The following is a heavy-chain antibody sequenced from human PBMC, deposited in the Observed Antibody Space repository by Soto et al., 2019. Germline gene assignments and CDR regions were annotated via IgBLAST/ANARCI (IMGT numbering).Heavy chain of an antibody. D-gene: IGHD6-19*01. J-gene: IGHJ4*02. CDR3: ARGQWLDNY. Sequence: ETLSLTCAVYGGSLSGYHWSWIRQPPGKGLEWIGEIDHSGSTNYNPSLKSRVSVSVDTSKNQLSLILSSVTAADTAVYYCARGQWLDNYWGQGTLVTVSS. CDR2: IDHSGST. CDR1: GGSLSGYH. V-gene: IGHV4-34*01.